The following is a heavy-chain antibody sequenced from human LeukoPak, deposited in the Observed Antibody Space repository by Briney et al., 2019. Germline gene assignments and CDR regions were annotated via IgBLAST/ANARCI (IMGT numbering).Heavy chain of an antibody. D-gene: IGHD5-12*01. Sequence: ASVNVSCKASGYTFTSYGISWVRPAPGQGLEWMGWISAYNGNTNYAQKFQGRVTMTTDTSTSTAYMELRSLRSDDTAVYYCARDIDSGYDSLWYWFDPWGQGTRVTVSS. CDR2: ISAYNGNT. J-gene: IGHJ5*02. CDR1: GYTFTSYG. V-gene: IGHV1-18*04. CDR3: ARDIDSGYDSLWYWFDP.